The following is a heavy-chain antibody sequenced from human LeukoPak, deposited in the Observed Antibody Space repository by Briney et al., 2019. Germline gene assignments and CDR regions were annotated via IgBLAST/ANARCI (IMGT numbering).Heavy chain of an antibody. CDR2: IYYSGST. J-gene: IGHJ4*02. V-gene: IGHV4-59*01. Sequence: SETLSLTCTVSGGSISSYYWSWIRQPPGKGLEWIGYIYYSGSTSYNPSLKSRVTISVDTSKNQFSLKLSSVTAADTAVYYCASAGYYDSSGYYWWGQGTLVTVSS. CDR1: GGSISSYY. D-gene: IGHD3-22*01. CDR3: ASAGYYDSSGYYW.